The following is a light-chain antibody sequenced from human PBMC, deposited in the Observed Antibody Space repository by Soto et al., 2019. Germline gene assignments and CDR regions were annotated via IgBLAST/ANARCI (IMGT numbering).Light chain of an antibody. CDR3: QQSYSTPLT. V-gene: IGKV1-39*01. CDR1: QSISNY. Sequence: DIQMIQSPASLPASVGDRVTITCRASQSISNYLNWYQQKPGKAPKLLIYAASSLQSGVPSRFSGSGSGTDFTLTISSLQPEDFATYYCQQSYSTPLTFGGGTKVDIK. CDR2: AAS. J-gene: IGKJ4*01.